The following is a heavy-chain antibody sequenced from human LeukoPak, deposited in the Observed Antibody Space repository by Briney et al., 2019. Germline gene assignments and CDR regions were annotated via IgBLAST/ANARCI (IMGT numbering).Heavy chain of an antibody. Sequence: SGGSLRPSCAASGSTSSDHYMSWSRQAPGKGRECVSYISGRGSPTTHTASVKGRFTISRDIAKNSLYLQMNSLRAEDTAVYYCARDFHMVRGVIISFGEYYFDYWGQGTLVTVSS. J-gene: IGHJ4*02. CDR3: ARDFHMVRGVIISFGEYYFDY. V-gene: IGHV3-11*01. CDR1: GSTSSDHY. D-gene: IGHD3-10*01. CDR2: ISGRGSPT.